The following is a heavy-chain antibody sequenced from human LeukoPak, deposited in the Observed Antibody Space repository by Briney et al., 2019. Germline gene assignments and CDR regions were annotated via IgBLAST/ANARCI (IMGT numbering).Heavy chain of an antibody. CDR2: IYHTGST. Sequence: SETLSLTCTVSGGSITNYYWSWVRQPPGQGLEWIAYIYHTGSTNYNPSLKSRVTISIDTSKHQFSLNLSSVTAADTAIYYCARGPTRYYFDYWGQGTLVTVSS. CDR1: GGSITNYY. V-gene: IGHV4-59*01. CDR3: ARGPTRYYFDY. J-gene: IGHJ4*02.